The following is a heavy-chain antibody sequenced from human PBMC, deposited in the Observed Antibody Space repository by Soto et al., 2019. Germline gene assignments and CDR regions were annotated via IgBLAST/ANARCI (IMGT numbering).Heavy chain of an antibody. D-gene: IGHD3-16*01. CDR1: GFTFGSYA. CDR2: ISGSGGST. Sequence: GSLRLSCAASGFTFGSYAMSWVRQAPGKGLEWVSAISGSGGSTYYADSVKGRFTISRDNSMATLYLQMNSLRAEDTALYYCAKGANILISFGGVWYYFDYWGQGTLVTVSS. V-gene: IGHV3-23*01. J-gene: IGHJ4*02. CDR3: AKGANILISFGGVWYYFDY.